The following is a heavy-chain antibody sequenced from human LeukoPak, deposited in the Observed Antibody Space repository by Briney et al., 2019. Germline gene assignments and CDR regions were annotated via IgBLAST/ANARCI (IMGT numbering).Heavy chain of an antibody. CDR2: INPNRGGT. J-gene: IGHJ4*02. CDR1: GYTFTGYY. Sequence: ASVKVSCKASGYTFTGYYMHWVRPAPGQGLEWMGWINPNRGGTNYAQKFQGRVTMTRDTSISTAYMELSRLRSDDTAVYYCARDLMGFWSGYYNWGQGTLVTVSS. D-gene: IGHD3-3*01. CDR3: ARDLMGFWSGYYN. V-gene: IGHV1-2*02.